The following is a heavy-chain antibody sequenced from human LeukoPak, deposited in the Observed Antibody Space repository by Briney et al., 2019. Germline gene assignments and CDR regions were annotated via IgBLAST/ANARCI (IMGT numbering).Heavy chain of an antibody. CDR1: GCTFTGYY. D-gene: IGHD3-22*01. CDR3: AMSPINYYDSSGFDY. V-gene: IGHV1-2*02. CDR2: INPNSGGT. J-gene: IGHJ4*02. Sequence: ASVKVSCKASGCTFTGYYMHWVRQAPGQGLEWMGWINPNSGGTNYAQKFQGRVTMTRDTSISTAYMELSRLRSDDTAVYYCAMSPINYYDSSGFDYWGQGTLVTVSS.